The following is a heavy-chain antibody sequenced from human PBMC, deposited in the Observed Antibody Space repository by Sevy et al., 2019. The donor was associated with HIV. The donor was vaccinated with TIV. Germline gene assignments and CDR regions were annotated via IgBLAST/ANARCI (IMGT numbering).Heavy chain of an antibody. D-gene: IGHD1-26*01. CDR1: GFTFDDYT. J-gene: IGHJ6*02. V-gene: IGHV3-49*04. Sequence: GGSLRLSCRASGFTFDDYTMSWVRQAPGKGLEWVAFIRRKAYGGTTEYAASGKGRFTISRDESKSMAYLQMNSLKTEDTAVYYCTRVEGAADWGMDVWGQGTTVTVSS. CDR3: TRVEGAADWGMDV. CDR2: IRRKAYGGTT.